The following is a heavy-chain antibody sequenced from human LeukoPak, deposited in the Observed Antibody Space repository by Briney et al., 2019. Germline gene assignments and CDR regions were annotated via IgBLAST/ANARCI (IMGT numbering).Heavy chain of an antibody. Sequence: PSESLSLTCTVHGRSISSYYWSWIRQPPGKGLEWIGYIYYSGSTNYNPSLKSRVTVSVDTSKNQFSLKLSSVTAADTAVYYCARGLQSRYGSPIPRRRFDPWGQETLVTVSS. V-gene: IGHV4-59*12. CDR2: IYYSGST. D-gene: IGHD3-16*02. CDR3: ARGLQSRYGSPIPRRRFDP. J-gene: IGHJ5*02. CDR1: GRSISSYY.